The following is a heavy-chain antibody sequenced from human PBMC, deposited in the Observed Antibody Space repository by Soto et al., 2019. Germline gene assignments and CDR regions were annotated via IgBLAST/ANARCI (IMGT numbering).Heavy chain of an antibody. CDR2: ISAYNGNT. Sequence: QVQLVQSGAEVKKPGASVKVSCKASGYTFTSYGISWVRQAPGQGLEWMGWISAYNGNTKYAQKLQGRVTMTTDTATSTAYSEVRSLRSDDTAVYYCARDLAVGLVDYWGQGTLVTVSS. J-gene: IGHJ4*02. V-gene: IGHV1-18*01. CDR3: ARDLAVGLVDY. CDR1: GYTFTSYG. D-gene: IGHD6-19*01.